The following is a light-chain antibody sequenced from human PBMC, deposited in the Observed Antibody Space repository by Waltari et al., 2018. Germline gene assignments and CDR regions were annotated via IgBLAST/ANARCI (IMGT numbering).Light chain of an antibody. CDR3: CSYAGTDSWV. CDR2: EVT. Sequence: SAPAPPAPLSGSPWPPGPLPLPGTSDDVGGFNLVLGYQQHPGKAPKLIIFEVTKRPSGVSNRFSGSRSGNTASLTLSGLQPEDEAAYYCCSYAGTDSWVFGGGTKVTVL. CDR1: SDDVGGFNL. V-gene: IGLV2-23*02. J-gene: IGLJ3*02.